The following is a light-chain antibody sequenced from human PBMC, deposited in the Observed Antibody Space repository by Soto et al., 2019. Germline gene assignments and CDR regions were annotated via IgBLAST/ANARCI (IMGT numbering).Light chain of an antibody. CDR2: RDN. V-gene: IGLV1-47*01. Sequence: QSVLTQTPSVSGTPGQRVNISCSGSSSNIGRNYVYWYHQFPGTAPKLLIYRDNERPSGVPDRFSGSKSGTSASLAISGLRSGDEADYHCATWDDSLGGPVFCGGTKLTVL. CDR3: ATWDDSLGGPV. J-gene: IGLJ2*01. CDR1: SSNIGRNY.